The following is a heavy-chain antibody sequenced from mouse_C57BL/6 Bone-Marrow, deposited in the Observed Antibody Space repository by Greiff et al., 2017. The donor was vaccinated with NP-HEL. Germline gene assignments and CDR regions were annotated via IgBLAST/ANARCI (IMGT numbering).Heavy chain of an antibody. CDR3: AREEEGSYYYGSSYDWYFDV. CDR1: GYSITSGYY. J-gene: IGHJ1*03. CDR2: ISYDGSN. D-gene: IGHD1-1*01. Sequence: ESGPGLVKPSQSLSLTCSVTGYSITSGYYWTWIRQFLGNKLEWMGYISYDGSNKYNPSLKNRFSITRYTSKNQFFLKLNSGTAEDTATYYCAREEEGSYYYGSSYDWYFDVWGTGTTVTVSS. V-gene: IGHV3-6*01.